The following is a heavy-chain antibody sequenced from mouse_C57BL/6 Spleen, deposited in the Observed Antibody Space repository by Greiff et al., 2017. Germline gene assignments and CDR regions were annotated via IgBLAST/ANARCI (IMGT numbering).Heavy chain of an antibody. V-gene: IGHV1-15*01. CDR2: IDPETGGT. D-gene: IGHD2-4*01. CDR1: GYTFTDYE. J-gene: IGHJ3*01. Sequence: QVQLQQSGAELVRPGASVTLSCKASGYTFTDYEMHWVKQTPVHGLEWIGAIDPETGGTAYNQKFKGKAILTADKSSSTAYMELRSLTSEDSAVYYCTRYDYVGPWFAYWGQGTLVTVSA. CDR3: TRYDYVGPWFAY.